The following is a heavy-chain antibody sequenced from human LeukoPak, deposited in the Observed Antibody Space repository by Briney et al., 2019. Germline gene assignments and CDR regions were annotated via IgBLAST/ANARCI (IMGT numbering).Heavy chain of an antibody. Sequence: SETLSLTCAVSGYSISSGYFWVWIRQPPGKGLEWIGSIYHTGATYYNPSLRSPVTISVDTSKNEFSLELNSVTAADTAVYYCARDLGLTISDNWFDPWGQGTLVTVS. D-gene: IGHD3-9*01. CDR1: GYSISSGYF. V-gene: IGHV4-38-2*02. CDR3: ARDLGLTISDNWFDP. CDR2: IYHTGAT. J-gene: IGHJ5*02.